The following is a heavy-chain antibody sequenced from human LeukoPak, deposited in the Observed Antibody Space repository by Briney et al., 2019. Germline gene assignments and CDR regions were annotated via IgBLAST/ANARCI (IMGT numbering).Heavy chain of an antibody. Sequence: SVKVSCKASGYTSTTYGISWVRQAPGQGLEWMGWISGYNGNRNNAQKLQGRVTMTTDTSTSTAYMELRSLRSDDTAVYYCARDGRYNLNYADYWGQGTLVTVSS. CDR2: ISGYNGNR. CDR3: ARDGRYNLNYADY. V-gene: IGHV1-18*01. CDR1: GYTSTTYG. D-gene: IGHD1-7*01. J-gene: IGHJ4*02.